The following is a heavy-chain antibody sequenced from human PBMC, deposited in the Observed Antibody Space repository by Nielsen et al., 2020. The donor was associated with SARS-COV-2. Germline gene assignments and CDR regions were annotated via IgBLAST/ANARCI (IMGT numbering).Heavy chain of an antibody. CDR3: ARDHGDRSLDY. Sequence: SETLSLTCTVSGGSISSYYWSWIRQPPGKGLEWIGYIYYSGSTNYNPSLKSRVTISVDTSKNQFSLKLSSVTAADTAVYYCARDHGDRSLDYWGQGTLVTVSS. D-gene: IGHD7-27*01. CDR1: GGSISSYY. V-gene: IGHV4-59*01. CDR2: IYYSGST. J-gene: IGHJ4*02.